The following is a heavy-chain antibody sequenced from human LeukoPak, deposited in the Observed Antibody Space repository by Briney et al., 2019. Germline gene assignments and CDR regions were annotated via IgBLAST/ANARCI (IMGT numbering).Heavy chain of an antibody. CDR1: GGSISSYY. D-gene: IGHD6-13*01. Sequence: SETLSLTCTVSGGSISSYYWSWIRQPPGKGLEWIGYIYYSGSTNYNPSLKSRVTISVDTSKNQFSLKLSSVTAADTAVYYCARAAAGWFGGAEYFQHWGQGTLVTVSS. V-gene: IGHV4-59*01. CDR3: ARAAAGWFGGAEYFQH. CDR2: IYYSGST. J-gene: IGHJ1*01.